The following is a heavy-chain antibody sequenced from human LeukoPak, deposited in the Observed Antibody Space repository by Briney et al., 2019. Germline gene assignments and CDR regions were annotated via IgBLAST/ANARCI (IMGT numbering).Heavy chain of an antibody. CDR3: ARPIAAAGTDLGY. J-gene: IGHJ4*02. V-gene: IGHV5-51*01. CDR2: IYPGDSYT. D-gene: IGHD6-13*01. Sequence: PGESLKISCKASGYTFTSYFIGWVRQMPGKGLEWMGIIYPGDSYTRYSPSFQGQVTISVDQSISTAYLQWSSLKASDTAMYYCARPIAAAGTDLGYWGQGTLVTVSS. CDR1: GYTFTSYF.